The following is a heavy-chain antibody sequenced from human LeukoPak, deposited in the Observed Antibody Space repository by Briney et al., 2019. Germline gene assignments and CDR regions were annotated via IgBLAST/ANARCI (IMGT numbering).Heavy chain of an antibody. CDR3: ARHRGVPAAIDFDY. J-gene: IGHJ4*02. CDR2: IYYSGST. Sequence: SETLSLTCAVYGGSFSGYYWSWIRQPPGKGLEWIGSIYYSGSTYYNPSLKSRVTISVDTSKNQFSLKLSSVTAADTAVYYCARHRGVPAAIDFDYWGQGTLVTVSS. D-gene: IGHD2-2*01. V-gene: IGHV4-34*01. CDR1: GGSFSGYY.